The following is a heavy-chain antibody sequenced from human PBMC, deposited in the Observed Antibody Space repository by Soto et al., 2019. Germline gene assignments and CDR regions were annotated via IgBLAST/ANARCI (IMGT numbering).Heavy chain of an antibody. Sequence: SETLSLTCTVSGGSVSSGVYYWSWIRQPPGKGLEWIGYIYYSGSTNNNPSLKSRVTISVDTSKNQFSLKLSSVTAADTAVYYCARVASVVLQIRASNACEIWDQERRVTAS. CDR1: GGSVSSGVYY. V-gene: IGHV4-61*08. D-gene: IGHD2-15*01. CDR2: IYYSGST. CDR3: ARVASVVLQIRASNACEI. J-gene: IGHJ3*02.